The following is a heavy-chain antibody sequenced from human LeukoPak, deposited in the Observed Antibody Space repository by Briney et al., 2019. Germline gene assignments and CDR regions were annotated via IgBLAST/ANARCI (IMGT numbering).Heavy chain of an antibody. Sequence: PSGTLSLTCAVSGGSISSSNWWSWVRQPPGKGLEWIGEIYHSGSTNYNPSLKSRVTISVDKSKNQFSLKLSSVTAADTAVYYCARDTPNPYFDWSYGMDVWGQGTTVTVSS. CDR3: ARDTPNPYFDWSYGMDV. J-gene: IGHJ6*02. CDR1: GGSISSSNW. D-gene: IGHD3-9*01. V-gene: IGHV4-4*02. CDR2: IYHSGST.